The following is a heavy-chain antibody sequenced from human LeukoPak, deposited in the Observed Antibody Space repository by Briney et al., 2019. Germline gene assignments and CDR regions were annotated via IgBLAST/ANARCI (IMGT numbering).Heavy chain of an antibody. V-gene: IGHV1-18*01. CDR2: ISAYNGNT. CDR3: ARDPGGTNSYYYVMDV. Sequence: ASVKVSRKSSGYTFTSYGISWVRQAPGQGLEWMGLISAYNGNTNYSQKLQGRVTMTTDTSTSTAYMELRSLRSDDTAVYYCARDPGGTNSYYYVMDVWGQGTTVTVSS. CDR1: GYTFTSYG. J-gene: IGHJ6*02. D-gene: IGHD3-16*01.